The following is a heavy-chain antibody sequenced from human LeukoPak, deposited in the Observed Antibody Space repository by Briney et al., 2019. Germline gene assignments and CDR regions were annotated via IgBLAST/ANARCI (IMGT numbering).Heavy chain of an antibody. V-gene: IGHV3-23*01. J-gene: IGHJ4*02. CDR1: GFTFSSYA. Sequence: PGGSLRLSCAASGFTFSSYAMSWVRQAPGKGLEWVSAISGSGGSTYYADSVKGRFTISRDNAKNSLYLQMNSLRAEDTAVYYCARARNRIAVAGTFDYWGQGTLVTVSS. CDR3: ARARNRIAVAGTFDY. CDR2: ISGSGGST. D-gene: IGHD6-19*01.